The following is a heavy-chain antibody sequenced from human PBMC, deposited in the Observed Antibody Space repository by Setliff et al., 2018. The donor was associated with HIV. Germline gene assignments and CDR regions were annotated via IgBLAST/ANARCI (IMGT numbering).Heavy chain of an antibody. CDR3: ARHRYYYDSSGYYLDAFDI. V-gene: IGHV3-48*01. Sequence: ETLRLSCAASGFTFSSYSMNWVRQAPGKGLEWVSYISSSSSTIYYADSVKGRFTISRDNAKNSLYLQMNSLRAEDTAVYYCARHRYYYDSSGYYLDAFDIWGQGTMVTVSS. CDR2: ISSSSSTI. CDR1: GFTFSSYS. D-gene: IGHD3-22*01. J-gene: IGHJ3*02.